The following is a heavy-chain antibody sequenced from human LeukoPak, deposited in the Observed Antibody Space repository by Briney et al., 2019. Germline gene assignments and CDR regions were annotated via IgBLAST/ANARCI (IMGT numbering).Heavy chain of an antibody. V-gene: IGHV4-61*02. CDR2: IYTSGST. D-gene: IGHD3-22*01. CDR1: GNSISSGDNY. J-gene: IGHJ4*02. CDR3: ARQGSDSDY. Sequence: PSETLSLTCTVSGNSISSGDNYWSWIRQPPGKGLEWIGRIYTSGSTNYNPSLKSRVTISVDTSKNQFSLKLSSVTAADTAVYYCARQGSDSDYWGQGTLVTVSS.